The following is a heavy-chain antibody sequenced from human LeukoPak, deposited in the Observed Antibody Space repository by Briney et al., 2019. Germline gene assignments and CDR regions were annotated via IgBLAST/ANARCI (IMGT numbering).Heavy chain of an antibody. V-gene: IGHV3-9*03. CDR3: AKSAFPYCSGGSCYSAAFDY. CDR2: ISWNSGSI. CDR1: GFTFDDYA. J-gene: IGHJ4*02. D-gene: IGHD2-15*01. Sequence: GGSLRLSCAASGFTFDDYAMHWVRQAPGKGLEWVSGISWNSGSIGYADSVKGRFTISRDNAKNSLYLQMNSLRAEDMALYYCAKSAFPYCSGGSCYSAAFDYWGQGTLVTVSS.